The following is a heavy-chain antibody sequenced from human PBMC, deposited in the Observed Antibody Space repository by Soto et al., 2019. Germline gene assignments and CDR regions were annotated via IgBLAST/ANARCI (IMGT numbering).Heavy chain of an antibody. D-gene: IGHD1-26*01. CDR3: ARVIGRKMGPVDY. CDR1: GGSIRSGSYY. J-gene: IGHJ4*02. V-gene: IGHV4-30-4*01. CDR2: IYYSGST. Sequence: SETLSLTCIVSGGSIRSGSYYWSWIRQPPGKGLEWIGYIYYSGSTYYNPSLKSRVTISVDTSKNQFSLKLSSVTAADTAVYYCARVIGRKMGPVDYWGQGTLVTVSS.